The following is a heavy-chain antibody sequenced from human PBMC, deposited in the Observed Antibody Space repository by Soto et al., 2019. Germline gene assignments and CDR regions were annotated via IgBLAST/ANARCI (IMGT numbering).Heavy chain of an antibody. J-gene: IGHJ6*02. CDR3: ARDRSSSSGDYYYGMDV. V-gene: IGHV3-53*01. D-gene: IGHD6-6*01. CDR2: IYSGGST. CDR1: GFTVSSNY. Sequence: PGGSLRLSCAASGFTVSSNYMSWVRQAPGKGLEWVSVIYSGGSTYYADSVKGRFTISRDNSKNTPYLQMNSRRAEDTAVYYCARDRSSSSGDYYYGMDVWGQGTTVTVS.